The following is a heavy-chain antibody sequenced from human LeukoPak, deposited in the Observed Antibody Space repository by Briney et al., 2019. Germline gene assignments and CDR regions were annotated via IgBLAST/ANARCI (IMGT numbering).Heavy chain of an antibody. CDR2: INDNGAGT. Sequence: GGSLRLSCAASGFTFSSYAMSWVRQAPGKGLKWVSTINDNGAGTYYADSVKGRFTISRDNSKNTLYLQMNSLRAEDTAVYYCARDPDWVTEGDYWGQGTLVTVSS. J-gene: IGHJ4*02. V-gene: IGHV3-23*01. CDR3: ARDPDWVTEGDY. CDR1: GFTFSSYA. D-gene: IGHD3/OR15-3a*01.